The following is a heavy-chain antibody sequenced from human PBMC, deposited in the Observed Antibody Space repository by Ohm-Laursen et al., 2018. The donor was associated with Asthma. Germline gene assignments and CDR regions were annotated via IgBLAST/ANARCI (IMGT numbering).Heavy chain of an antibody. CDR1: GGTFSNYV. Sequence: SVKVSCKSSGGTFSNYVFGWVRQAPGQGLEWMGGIIPLFDIVNYAQKFQGRVTITADESTSTAYMELSSLRSEDTAVYYCARADSGWYRYWGQGTLVTVSS. J-gene: IGHJ4*02. V-gene: IGHV1-69*13. CDR2: IIPLFDIV. CDR3: ARADSGWYRY. D-gene: IGHD6-19*01.